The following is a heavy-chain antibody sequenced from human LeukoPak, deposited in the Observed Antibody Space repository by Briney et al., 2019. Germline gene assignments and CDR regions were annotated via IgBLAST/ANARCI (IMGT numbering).Heavy chain of an antibody. Sequence: PGESLRLSCAASGFTVSNYYMTWVRQAPGKGLEWVSVIYTDASTYYADSVKGRSTVSRDNSKNTLYLQMNSLRAEDTALYYCARESGSGWYTVDYWGQGTLVTVSS. CDR3: ARESGSGWYTVDY. D-gene: IGHD6-19*01. CDR1: GFTVSNYY. J-gene: IGHJ4*02. V-gene: IGHV3-53*01. CDR2: IYTDAST.